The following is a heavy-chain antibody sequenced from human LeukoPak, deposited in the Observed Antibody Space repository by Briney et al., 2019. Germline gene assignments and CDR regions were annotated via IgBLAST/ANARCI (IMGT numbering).Heavy chain of an antibody. J-gene: IGHJ1*01. V-gene: IGHV4-39*01. D-gene: IGHD2-2*01. Sequence: SETLSLTCTVSGDSISSISYYWAWIRQPPGKRLEWIGSIYYSGSTYYNPSLKRRVSIYIDTSKNQFSLKLSSVSAADTALYYCARQGTNSRTSLSYFQHWGQGTLVSVSS. CDR2: IYYSGST. CDR3: ARQGTNSRTSLSYFQH. CDR1: GDSISSISYY.